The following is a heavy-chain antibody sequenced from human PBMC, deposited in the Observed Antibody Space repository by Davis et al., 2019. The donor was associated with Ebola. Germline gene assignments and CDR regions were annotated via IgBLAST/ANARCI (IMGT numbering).Heavy chain of an antibody. CDR3: ASPEVGVPAHYYYYGMDV. Sequence: GESLKISCAASGFTFSSYEMNWVRQAPGKGLEWVSYISSSGSTIYYADSVKGRFTISRDNAKNSLYLQLNSLRAEDTAVYYCASPEVGVPAHYYYYGMDVWGQGTTVTVSS. V-gene: IGHV3-48*03. CDR1: GFTFSSYE. J-gene: IGHJ6*02. D-gene: IGHD2-2*01. CDR2: ISSSGSTI.